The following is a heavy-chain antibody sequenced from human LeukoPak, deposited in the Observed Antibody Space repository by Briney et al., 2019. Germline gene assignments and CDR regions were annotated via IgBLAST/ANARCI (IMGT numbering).Heavy chain of an antibody. CDR3: ARGVDSSSWSPHYYGMDV. CDR1: GFTVSSNY. D-gene: IGHD6-13*01. CDR2: IYSGGST. Sequence: GGPLRLSCAASGFTVSSNYMSWVRQAPGKGLEWVSVIYSGGSTYYADSVKGRFTISRDNSKNTLYLQMNSLRAEDTAVYYCARGVDSSSWSPHYYGMDVWGQGTTVTVSS. J-gene: IGHJ6*02. V-gene: IGHV3-66*01.